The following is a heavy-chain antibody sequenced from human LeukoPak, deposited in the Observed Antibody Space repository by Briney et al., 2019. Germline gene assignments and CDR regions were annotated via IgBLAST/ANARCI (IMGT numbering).Heavy chain of an antibody. Sequence: TGGSLRLSCAASGFTLSSYEMNWVRLAPGKGLEWISYISRTGSSIYYADSVKGRFTISRDSAKNSLYLQMNSLRAEDTAVYYCARGPYSSNWYVDYWGQGTLVTVAS. D-gene: IGHD6-13*01. J-gene: IGHJ4*02. V-gene: IGHV3-48*03. CDR2: ISRTGSSI. CDR1: GFTLSSYE. CDR3: ARGPYSSNWYVDY.